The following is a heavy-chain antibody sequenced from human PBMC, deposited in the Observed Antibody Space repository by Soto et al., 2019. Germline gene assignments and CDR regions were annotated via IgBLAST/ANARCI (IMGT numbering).Heavy chain of an antibody. V-gene: IGHV4-59*01. Sequence: SETLSLTWTVSGGSISSYYWSWIRQPPGKGLEWIGYIYYSGSTNYNPSLKSRVTISVDTSKNQFSLKLSSVTAADTAVYYCARDSGGDQINYYYYYGMDVWGQGTTVTVSS. D-gene: IGHD3-10*01. J-gene: IGHJ6*02. CDR2: IYYSGST. CDR1: GGSISSYY. CDR3: ARDSGGDQINYYYYYGMDV.